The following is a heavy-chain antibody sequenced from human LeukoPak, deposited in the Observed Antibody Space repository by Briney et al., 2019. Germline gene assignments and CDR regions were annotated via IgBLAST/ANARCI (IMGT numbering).Heavy chain of an antibody. J-gene: IGHJ6*04. CDR1: GGSVSSGSYY. V-gene: IGHV4-61*03. Sequence: SETLSLTCTVSGGSVSSGSYYWSWIRQPPGKGLEWSGYIYYSGSTNYNPSLKSRVTLSVDTSKSHFSLKLSSVTAADTAVYYGARDPVVVVPAARVGYYYGMDVWGKGTTVTVSS. CDR2: IYYSGST. D-gene: IGHD2-2*01. CDR3: ARDPVVVVPAARVGYYYGMDV.